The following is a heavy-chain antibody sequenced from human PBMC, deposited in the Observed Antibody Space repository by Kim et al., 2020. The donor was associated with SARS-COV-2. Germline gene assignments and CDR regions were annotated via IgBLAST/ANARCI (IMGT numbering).Heavy chain of an antibody. J-gene: IGHJ4*02. Sequence: SETLSLTCTVSGGSISSSSYYWGWIRQPPGKGLEWIGSIYYSGSTYYNPSLKSRVTISVDTSKNQFSLKLSSVTAADTAVYYCGRLARGGLYYFDYWGQGTLVTVSS. D-gene: IGHD3-16*01. CDR3: GRLARGGLYYFDY. V-gene: IGHV4-39*01. CDR2: IYYSGST. CDR1: GGSISSSSYY.